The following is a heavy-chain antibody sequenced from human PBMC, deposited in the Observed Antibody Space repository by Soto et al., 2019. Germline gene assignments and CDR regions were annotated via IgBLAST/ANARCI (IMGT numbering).Heavy chain of an antibody. CDR3: ASGMYYDFWSGLAPYYGMDV. CDR1: GGSFSGYY. CDR2: INHSGST. D-gene: IGHD3-3*01. J-gene: IGHJ6*02. V-gene: IGHV4-34*01. Sequence: SETLSLTCAVYGGSFSGYYWSWIRQPPGKGLEWIGEINHSGSTNYNPSLKSRVTISVDTSKNQFSLKLSSVTAADTAVYYRASGMYYDFWSGLAPYYGMDVWGQGTTVTVSS.